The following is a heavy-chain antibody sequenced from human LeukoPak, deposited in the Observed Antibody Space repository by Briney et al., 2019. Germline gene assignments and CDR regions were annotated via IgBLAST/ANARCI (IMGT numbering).Heavy chain of an antibody. V-gene: IGHV3-23*01. J-gene: IGHJ3*02. CDR3: ASVDTARVRVAFDI. Sequence: GGSLRLSCAASGFTFSSYAMTWVRQAPGKGLEWVSTVSSGDGITYYADSVKGRFTISRDNSKNTLYLQMNSLRAEDTAVYYCASVDTARVRVAFDIWGQGTMVTVSS. CDR1: GFTFSSYA. D-gene: IGHD5-18*01. CDR2: VSSGDGIT.